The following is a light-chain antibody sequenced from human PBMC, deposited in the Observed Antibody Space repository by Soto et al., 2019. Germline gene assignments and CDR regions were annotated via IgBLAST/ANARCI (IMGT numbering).Light chain of an antibody. V-gene: IGKV4-1*01. CDR2: WAS. CDR1: QSVLYSSNNKNY. Sequence: DIVMTQSPDSLAVSLGERATINCKSSQSVLYSSNNKNYLAWYQQKPGQPPKLLIYWASTRESGVPDRFSGSGSWTDFTLTISSLQAEDVAVYYCQQYYSTPYTFGQWTKLEI. CDR3: QQYYSTPYT. J-gene: IGKJ2*01.